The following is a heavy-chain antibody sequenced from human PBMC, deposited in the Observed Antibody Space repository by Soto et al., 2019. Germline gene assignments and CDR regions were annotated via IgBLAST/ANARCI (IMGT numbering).Heavy chain of an antibody. CDR1: GFTFSMYS. CDR2: IPQEGGDG. J-gene: IGHJ6*02. CDR3: ARDQLILPAHDFFYGSDV. D-gene: IGHD2-21*02. V-gene: IGHV3-7*03. Sequence: DVQLVESGGAVVQPGESLRLSCEVSGFTFSMYSMTWVRQAPGKGLEWVAKIPQEGGDGHYADSVKGRFTISRDNAKNSVFLKMSNLRAADTAFYYCARDQLILPAHDFFYGSDVWGQGATVTVS.